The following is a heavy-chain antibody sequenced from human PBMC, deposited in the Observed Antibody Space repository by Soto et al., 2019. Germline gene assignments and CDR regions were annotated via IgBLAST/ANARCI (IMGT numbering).Heavy chain of an antibody. D-gene: IGHD3-22*01. CDR1: GGSISSGGYY. CDR2: IYYSGST. J-gene: IGHJ1*01. CDR3: AIYDSSGSRGFQH. Sequence: QVQLQESGPGLVKPSQTLSLTCTVSGGSISSGGYYWSWIRQHPGKGLEWIGYIYYSGSTYYNPSXXXRXXLSVDTAKTQFSLKLSSVTAADTAVYYCAIYDSSGSRGFQHWGQGTLVTVSS. V-gene: IGHV4-31*03.